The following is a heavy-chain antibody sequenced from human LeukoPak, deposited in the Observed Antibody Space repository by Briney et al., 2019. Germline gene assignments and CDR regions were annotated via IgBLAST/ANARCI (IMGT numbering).Heavy chain of an antibody. D-gene: IGHD2-15*01. J-gene: IGHJ4*02. CDR1: GYTFTGYY. CDR3: AIDCSGGSCLPPFDY. V-gene: IGHV1-2*02. CDR2: INPNSGGT. Sequence: ASVKVSCKASGYTFTGYYMHWVRQAPGQGLEWMGWINPNSGGTNYAQKFQGRVTMTRDTSISTAYMELSRLRSDDTAVYYCAIDCSGGSCLPPFDYWGQGTLVTVFS.